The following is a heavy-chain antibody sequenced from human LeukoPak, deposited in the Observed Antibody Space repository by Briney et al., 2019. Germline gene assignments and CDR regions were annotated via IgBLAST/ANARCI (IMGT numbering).Heavy chain of an antibody. CDR1: GYTFTSYY. J-gene: IGHJ5*02. Sequence: ASVKVSCKASGYTFTSYYMHWARQAPGQGLEWMGIINPSGGSTSYAQKFQGRVTMTRDTSTSTVYMELSSLRSEDTAVYYCARGGGVYCSGGSCYPEPNWFDPWGQGTLVTVSS. CDR3: ARGGGVYCSGGSCYPEPNWFDP. D-gene: IGHD2-15*01. CDR2: INPSGGST. V-gene: IGHV1-46*01.